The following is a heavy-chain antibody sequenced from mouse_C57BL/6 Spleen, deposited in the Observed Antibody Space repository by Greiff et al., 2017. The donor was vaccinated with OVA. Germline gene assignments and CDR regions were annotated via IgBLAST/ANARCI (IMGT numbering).Heavy chain of an antibody. CDR2: ISGGGGNT. CDR3: ARQGYYGSSQAWFAY. D-gene: IGHD1-1*01. J-gene: IGHJ3*01. V-gene: IGHV5-9*01. CDR1: GFTFSSYT. Sequence: EVKVVESGGGLVKPGGSLKLSCAASGFTFSSYTMSWVRQTPEKRLEWVATISGGGGNTYYPDSVKGRFTISRDNAKNTLYLQMSSLRSEDTALYYCARQGYYGSSQAWFAYWGQGTLVTVSA.